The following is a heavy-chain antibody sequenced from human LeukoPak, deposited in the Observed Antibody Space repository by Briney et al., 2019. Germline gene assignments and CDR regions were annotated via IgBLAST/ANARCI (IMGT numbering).Heavy chain of an antibody. J-gene: IGHJ4*02. D-gene: IGHD5-18*01. Sequence: GGSLRLSCAAAGFTFDDYAMHWVRQAPGKGLEWVSLISGDGGSTYYADSVKGRFTISRDNSKNSLYLQMNSLSTEDTALYYCAKDLRGYSYGWFDYWGQGTLVTVSS. V-gene: IGHV3-43*02. CDR3: AKDLRGYSYGWFDY. CDR1: GFTFDDYA. CDR2: ISGDGGST.